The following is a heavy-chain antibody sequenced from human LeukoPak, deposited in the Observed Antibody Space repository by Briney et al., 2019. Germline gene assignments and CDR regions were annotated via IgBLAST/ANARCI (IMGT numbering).Heavy chain of an antibody. CDR1: GGSISSSSYY. Sequence: SETLSLTCTVSGGSISSSSYYWGWIRQPPGKGLEWIGSIYYSGSTYYNPSLKSRVTISVDTSKNQFSLKLSSVTAADTAVYYCARVGGELLWFGEATWVFDYWGQGTLVTVSS. CDR3: ARVGGELLWFGEATWVFDY. V-gene: IGHV4-39*07. CDR2: IYYSGST. D-gene: IGHD3-10*01. J-gene: IGHJ4*02.